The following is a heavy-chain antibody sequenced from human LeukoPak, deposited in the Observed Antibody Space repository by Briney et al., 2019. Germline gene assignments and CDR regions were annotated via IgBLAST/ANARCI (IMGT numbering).Heavy chain of an antibody. V-gene: IGHV3-7*04. CDR2: IEPDGSEQ. Sequence: TGGSLRLSCAASSITFSRYWMTWVRQAPGKGLEWVGNIEPDGSEQYYGDSVKGRFTISRDNAKSSMHLQMNNVRADDTAVYYCARDYYASGSHDYWGQGTLVTVSS. J-gene: IGHJ4*02. CDR3: ARDYYASGSHDY. D-gene: IGHD3-10*01. CDR1: SITFSRYW.